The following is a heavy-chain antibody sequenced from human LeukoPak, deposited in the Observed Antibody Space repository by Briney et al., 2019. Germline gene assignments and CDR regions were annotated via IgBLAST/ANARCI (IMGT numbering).Heavy chain of an antibody. CDR2: IYSGGST. CDR3: ARERVSSYDY. V-gene: IGHV3-53*01. CDR1: GFTVSSNY. J-gene: IGHJ4*02. Sequence: GGSLRLSCAASGFTVSSNYMSWVRQAPGKGLEWVSVIYSGGSTYYADSVKGRFTISRDNAVNSVYLQMNDLRAEDTAVYYCARERVSSYDYWGQGTLVTVSS. D-gene: IGHD6-19*01.